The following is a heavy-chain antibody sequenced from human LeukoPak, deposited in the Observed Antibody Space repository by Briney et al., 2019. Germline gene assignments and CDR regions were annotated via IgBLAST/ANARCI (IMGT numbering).Heavy chain of an antibody. V-gene: IGHV3-11*01. CDR3: AREIVAGTFDC. Sequence: GGSLRLSCAASGFSVNDYYMSWIRQAPGKGLGWVSDIGSSDNIISYGDSVKGRFTISRDIGKNSLYLQVSSLRGEDTAVYYCAREIVAGTFDCWGRGTLVTVSS. D-gene: IGHD6-19*01. CDR1: GFSVNDYY. J-gene: IGHJ4*02. CDR2: IGSSDNII.